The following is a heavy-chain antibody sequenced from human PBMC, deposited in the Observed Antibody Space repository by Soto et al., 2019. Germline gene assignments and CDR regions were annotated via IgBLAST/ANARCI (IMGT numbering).Heavy chain of an antibody. J-gene: IGHJ6*02. CDR3: ARAEVSPRLWFGSMDV. CDR1: GGSISSGDYY. D-gene: IGHD3-10*01. CDR2: IYYSGST. V-gene: IGHV4-30-4*01. Sequence: PSETLSLTCTVSGGSISSGDYYWSWIRQPPGKGLEWIGYIYYSGSTYYNPSLKSRVTISVDTSKNQFSLKLSSVTAADTAVYYCARAEVSPRLWFGSMDVWGQGTKVTVSS.